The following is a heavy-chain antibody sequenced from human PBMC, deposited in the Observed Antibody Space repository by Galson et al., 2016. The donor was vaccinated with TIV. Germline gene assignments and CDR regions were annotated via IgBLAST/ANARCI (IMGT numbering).Heavy chain of an antibody. CDR2: VYPSGNT. V-gene: IGHV4-4*07. CDR3: ARVMSVTMIIGDNLDPFDF. J-gene: IGHJ3*01. CDR1: GGSVTSSH. D-gene: IGHD3-22*01. Sequence: ETLSLTCTVSGGSVTSSHWSWIRQPAGKGLEWIGRVYPSGNTNYSPSPKSRVTMSLDTSKNQFSLNLMSVTAADTAVYYCARVMSVTMIIGDNLDPFDFWGQGTMVTVSS.